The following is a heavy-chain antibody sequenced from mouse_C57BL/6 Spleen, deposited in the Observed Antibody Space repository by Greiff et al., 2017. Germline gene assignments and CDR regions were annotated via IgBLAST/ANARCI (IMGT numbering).Heavy chain of an antibody. V-gene: IGHV14-4*01. CDR1: GFNIKDDY. CDR3: TTNCGSSPG. J-gene: IGHJ2*01. Sequence: VQLKESGAELVRPGASVKLSCTASGFNIKDDYMHWVKQRPEQGLEWIGWIDPENGDTEYASKFQGKATITADTSSNTAYLQLSSLTSEDTAVYYCTTNCGSSPGWGQGTTLTVSS. CDR2: IDPENGDT. D-gene: IGHD1-1*01.